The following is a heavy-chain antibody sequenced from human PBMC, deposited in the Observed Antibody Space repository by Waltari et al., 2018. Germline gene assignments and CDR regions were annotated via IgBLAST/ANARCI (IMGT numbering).Heavy chain of an antibody. D-gene: IGHD1-20*01. Sequence: QVQLQESGPGLVKPSQTLSLTCSVSGDSINSGDYYWTWIRQPPGKGLEWIGHSFYRGSTYYNPSLKSRVFISIDASKNQFSLKVNSVTAADTAVYFCAVSNNWNRYYFDSWGQGTLVTVSS. CDR3: AVSNNWNRYYFDS. CDR2: SFYRGST. CDR1: GDSINSGDYY. J-gene: IGHJ4*02. V-gene: IGHV4-30-4*08.